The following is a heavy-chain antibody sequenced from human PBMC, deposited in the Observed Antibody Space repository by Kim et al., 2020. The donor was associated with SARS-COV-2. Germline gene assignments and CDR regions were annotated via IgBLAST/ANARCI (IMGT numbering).Heavy chain of an antibody. CDR1: GGTFSSYA. CDR3: AILDRYYMDL. Sequence: SVKVSCKASGGTFSSYAISWVRQAPGQGLELFVMILPILFIANYPQQFQGRVTITADKSTSPAYMELSSLRSEYTAVYYCAILDRYYMDLWGKGTTVTVSS. J-gene: IGHJ6*03. V-gene: IGHV1-69*04. CDR2: ILPILFIA.